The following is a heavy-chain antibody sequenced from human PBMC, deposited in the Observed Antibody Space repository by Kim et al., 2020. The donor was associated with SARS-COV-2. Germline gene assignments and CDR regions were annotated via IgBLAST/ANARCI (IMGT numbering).Heavy chain of an antibody. J-gene: IGHJ6*02. D-gene: IGHD2-15*01. CDR3: ARGRAGVVPSPVLGLGPYYEYYIMDV. Sequence: SQTLSLTCAVYGGSFSGYSWTWFRQPPGKGLEWIGEINHSGSTNYNPSLQSRVSLSIDTSKNQFSVRLRSVTAADTAVFYCARGRAGVVPSPVLGLGPYYEYYIMDVWGRGTTVTVSS. CDR2: INHSGST. V-gene: IGHV4-34*01. CDR1: GGSFSGYS.